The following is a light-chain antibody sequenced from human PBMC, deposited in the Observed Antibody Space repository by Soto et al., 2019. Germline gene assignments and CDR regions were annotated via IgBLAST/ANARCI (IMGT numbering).Light chain of an antibody. CDR2: DNN. Sequence: QSVLTQPHSVSAAPGQKVTISCSGSSSNIGNNYVSWYQQLPGTAPKLLIYDNNKRPSGIPDRFSGSKSGTSATLGITGLQTGDEADYYCGTWDSSLSAGVVGGGTKLTVL. J-gene: IGLJ2*01. V-gene: IGLV1-51*01. CDR1: SSNIGNNY. CDR3: GTWDSSLSAGV.